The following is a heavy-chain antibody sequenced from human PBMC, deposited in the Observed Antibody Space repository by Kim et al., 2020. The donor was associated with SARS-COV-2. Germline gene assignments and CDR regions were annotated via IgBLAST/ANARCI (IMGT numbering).Heavy chain of an antibody. CDR3: ASYIVATIPDYYYGMDV. V-gene: IGHV1-8*01. D-gene: IGHD5-12*01. CDR2: MNPNSGNT. CDR1: GYTFTSYD. Sequence: ASVKVSCKASGYTFTSYDINWVQQATGQGLEWMGWMNPNSGNTGYAQKFQGRVTMTRNTSISTAYMELSSLRSEDTAVYYCASYIVATIPDYYYGMDVWGQGTTVTVSS. J-gene: IGHJ6*02.